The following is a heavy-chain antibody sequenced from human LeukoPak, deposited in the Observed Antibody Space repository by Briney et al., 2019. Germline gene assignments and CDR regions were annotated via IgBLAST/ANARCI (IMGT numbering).Heavy chain of an antibody. CDR1: GGSFSGYY. V-gene: IGHV4-34*01. D-gene: IGHD3-22*01. CDR3: ARVMSRQYYYDRPFDP. CDR2: INHSGNT. Sequence: SETLSLTCAVYGGSFSGYYWSWIRQPPGKGLEWIGEINHSGNTNYNPSLKSRVTISVDTSKNQFSLKLSSVTAADTAVYYCARVMSRQYYYDRPFDPWGQGTLVTVSS. J-gene: IGHJ5*02.